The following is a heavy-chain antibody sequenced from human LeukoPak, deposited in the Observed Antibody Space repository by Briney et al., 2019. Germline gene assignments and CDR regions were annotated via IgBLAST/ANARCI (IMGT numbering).Heavy chain of an antibody. CDR2: INGDGRNI. CDR1: GFTFSSYW. J-gene: IGHJ6*02. Sequence: PWGSLRLSCVASGFTFSSYWMHWVRQDPRKGLVWVSRINGDGRNINYADSVRGRFTISRDNAKNTLYLQMNTLRVEDTAVYYCTRDLMDYDVSTGLHHYYMDVWGQGTTVTVSS. V-gene: IGHV3-74*01. D-gene: IGHD3-9*01. CDR3: TRDLMDYDVSTGLHHYYMDV.